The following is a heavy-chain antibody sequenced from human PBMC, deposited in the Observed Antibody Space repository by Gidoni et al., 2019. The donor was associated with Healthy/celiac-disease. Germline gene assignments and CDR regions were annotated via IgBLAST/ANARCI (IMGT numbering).Heavy chain of an antibody. CDR2: INHSGST. D-gene: IGHD3-3*01. CDR3: AISGGAIFY. J-gene: IGHJ4*02. V-gene: IGHV4-34*01. Sequence: QVQLQQWGAGLLKPSETLSLTCAVYGGSFGGYYWSWIRQPPGKGLEWIGEINHSGSTNYNPSLKSRVTISVDTSKNQFSLKLSSVTAADTAVYYCAISGGAIFYWGQGTLVTVSS. CDR1: GGSFGGYY.